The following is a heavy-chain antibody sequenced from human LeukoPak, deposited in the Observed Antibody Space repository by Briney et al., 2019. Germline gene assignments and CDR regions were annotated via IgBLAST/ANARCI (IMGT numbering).Heavy chain of an antibody. CDR1: GFTFSSYG. D-gene: IGHD1-26*01. CDR2: ISYDGSNK. CDR3: AATEGATAPAGIDY. J-gene: IGHJ4*02. Sequence: GGSLRLSCAASGFTFSSYGMHWFRQAPGKGLEWVAVISYDGSNKYYADSVKGRFTISRDNSKNTLYLQMNSLRAEDTAVYYCAATEGATAPAGIDYWGQGTLVTVSS. V-gene: IGHV3-30*03.